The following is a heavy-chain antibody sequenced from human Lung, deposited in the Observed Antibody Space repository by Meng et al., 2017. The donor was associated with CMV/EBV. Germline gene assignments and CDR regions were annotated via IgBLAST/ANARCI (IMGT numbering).Heavy chain of an antibody. CDR2: IKEDATKR. CDR1: GFTFNNFW. J-gene: IGHJ4*02. V-gene: IGHV3-7*01. Sequence: SXAASGFTFNNFWMTWVRQPPGKGLEWVANIKEDATKRYYVDSVKGRFTISRDNTKSSQSLQMNSLRAEDTAGYFCAICGPYKGALEHWGQGTXVTVSS. D-gene: IGHD1-1*01. CDR3: AICGPYKGALEH.